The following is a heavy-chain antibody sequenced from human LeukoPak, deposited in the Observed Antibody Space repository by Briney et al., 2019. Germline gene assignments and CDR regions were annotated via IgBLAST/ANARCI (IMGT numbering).Heavy chain of an antibody. CDR3: ARTAIAGRYYFDY. V-gene: IGHV1-46*01. Sequence: ASVKVSCRASGYTFTSYYMHWVRQAPGQGLEWMGIINPSGGSTSYAQKFQGRITLTRDTSTSTVYVELSSLRSEDTAVYYCARTAIAGRYYFDYWGQGSLVTVSS. CDR2: INPSGGST. CDR1: GYTFTSYY. J-gene: IGHJ4*02. D-gene: IGHD6-6*01.